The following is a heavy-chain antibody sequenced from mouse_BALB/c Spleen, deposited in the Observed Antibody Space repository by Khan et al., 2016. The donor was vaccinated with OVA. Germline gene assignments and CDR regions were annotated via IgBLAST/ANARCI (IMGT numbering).Heavy chain of an antibody. CDR1: GYSITSGYA. CDR3: ARKNYYGYAMDY. V-gene: IGHV3-2*02. CDR2: ISYSGCT. D-gene: IGHD1-1*01. J-gene: IGHJ4*01. Sequence: EVQLQESGPGLVKPSQSLSLSCTVTGYSITSGYAWYWIRQFPGNKLEWMGYISYSGCTSYNPSLRSRTSITRDTSRNQFFLQLNSVTTEDTATYYCARKNYYGYAMDYWGQGTSVTVSA.